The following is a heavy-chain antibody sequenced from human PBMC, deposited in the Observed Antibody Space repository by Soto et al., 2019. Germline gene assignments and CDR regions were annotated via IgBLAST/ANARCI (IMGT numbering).Heavy chain of an antibody. CDR2: IYYSGNT. V-gene: IGHV4-31*03. J-gene: IGHJ1*01. Sequence: QVQLQESGPGLVKPSQTLSLTCTVSGASITSGGYYWNWIRQHPGKGLEWIGYIYYSGNTYYNPSLQSRVTISVDTSKNQFSLKLCSVTAADTAVYYCTRSIQHWGQGTLVTVSS. CDR1: GASITSGGYY. CDR3: TRSIQH.